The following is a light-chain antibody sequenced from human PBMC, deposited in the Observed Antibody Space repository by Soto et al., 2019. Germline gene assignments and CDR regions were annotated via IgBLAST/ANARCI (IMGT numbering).Light chain of an antibody. CDR3: LQYNDWPVYT. CDR2: AAS. J-gene: IGKJ2*01. V-gene: IGKV3-15*01. Sequence: EVVMTQSPVNLSVSPGERATLSCRASQSVSTHLAWYQQKPGQAPKLLIYAASTRVTGISARFSGSGSGTEFNLTISSLQSEDFGIYYCLQYNDWPVYTFGQGTNVEVK. CDR1: QSVSTH.